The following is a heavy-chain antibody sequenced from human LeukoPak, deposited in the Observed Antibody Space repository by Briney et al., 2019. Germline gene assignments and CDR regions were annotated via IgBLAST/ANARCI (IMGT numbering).Heavy chain of an antibody. Sequence: GGSLRLSCAASGFTFSSYGMHWVRQAPGKGLEWVAVISYDGSNKYYADSVKGRFTISRDNSKNTLYLQMNSLRAEDTAVYYCAKYQAQVPWFGELLAPMTFDYWGQGTLVTVSS. CDR2: ISYDGSNK. CDR1: GFTFSSYG. V-gene: IGHV3-30*18. J-gene: IGHJ4*02. D-gene: IGHD3-10*01. CDR3: AKYQAQVPWFGELLAPMTFDY.